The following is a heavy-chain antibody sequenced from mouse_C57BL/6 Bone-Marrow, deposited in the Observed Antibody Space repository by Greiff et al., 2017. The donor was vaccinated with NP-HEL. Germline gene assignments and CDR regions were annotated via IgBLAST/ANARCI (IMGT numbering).Heavy chain of an antibody. Sequence: QVQLKQPGAELVRPGTSVKLSCKASGYTFTSYWMHWVKQRPGQGLEWIGVIDPSDSYTNYNQKFKGKATLTVDTSSSTAYMQLSSLTSEDSAVYYCARSGVVADWYFDVWGTGTTVTVSS. D-gene: IGHD1-1*01. CDR2: IDPSDSYT. CDR3: ARSGVVADWYFDV. CDR1: GYTFTSYW. V-gene: IGHV1-59*01. J-gene: IGHJ1*03.